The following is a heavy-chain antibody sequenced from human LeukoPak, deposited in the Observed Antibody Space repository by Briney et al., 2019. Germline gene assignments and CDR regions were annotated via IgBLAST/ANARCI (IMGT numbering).Heavy chain of an antibody. CDR2: INPNSGGT. J-gene: IGHJ5*02. D-gene: IGHD6-13*01. CDR1: GYTFTGYY. Sequence: ASLKVSCKASGYTFTGYYMHWVRQAPGQGLEWMGWINPNSGGTNYAQKFQGRVTMTRDTSISTAYMELSRLRSDDTAVYYCARGALNMAIAAVGRNWFDPWGQGTLVTVSS. V-gene: IGHV1-2*02. CDR3: ARGALNMAIAAVGRNWFDP.